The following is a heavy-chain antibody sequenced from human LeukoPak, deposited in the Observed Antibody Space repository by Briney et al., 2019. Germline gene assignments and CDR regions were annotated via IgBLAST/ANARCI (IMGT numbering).Heavy chain of an antibody. D-gene: IGHD3-10*01. V-gene: IGHV5-51*01. CDR2: IYPGDSDT. CDR3: ARLMVRDQNNWFDP. Sequence: GESLKISCKGSGYSFTSYWIGWVRQMPGKGLGWMGIIYPGDSDTRYGPSFQGQVTISADKSISTAYLQWSSLKASDTAMYYFARLMVRDQNNWFDPWGQGTLVTVSS. J-gene: IGHJ5*02. CDR1: GYSFTSYW.